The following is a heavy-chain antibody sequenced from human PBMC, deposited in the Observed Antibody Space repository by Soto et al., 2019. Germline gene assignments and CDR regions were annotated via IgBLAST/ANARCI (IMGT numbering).Heavy chain of an antibody. CDR1: GGSITSSHW. V-gene: IGHV4-4*02. Sequence: QVQLQESGPGLVKPSGTLSLTCVVSGGSITSSHWWSWVRQTPGKGLEWIGEIFHIGHTNYNPSLKGRVTISLDQSKNQFSLKMTSMTAADTAVFYCARLEYGMDVWGQGTTVTVSS. CDR2: IFHIGHT. CDR3: ARLEYGMDV. D-gene: IGHD1-1*01. J-gene: IGHJ6*02.